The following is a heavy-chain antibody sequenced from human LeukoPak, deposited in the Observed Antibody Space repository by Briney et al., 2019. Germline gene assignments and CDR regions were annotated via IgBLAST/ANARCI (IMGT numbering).Heavy chain of an antibody. V-gene: IGHV3-7*01. J-gene: IGHJ6*03. D-gene: IGHD6-25*01. Sequence: PGGSLRLSCAASGITFSTYWMSWVRQAPGKGLEWVANIKEDGSEKYYVDSVKGRFTISGDNAKNSLYLQMNSLRGEDTAVYYCARFAAGGSYYYYMDVWGKGTTVTVSS. CDR3: ARFAAGGSYYYYMDV. CDR2: IKEDGSEK. CDR1: GITFSTYW.